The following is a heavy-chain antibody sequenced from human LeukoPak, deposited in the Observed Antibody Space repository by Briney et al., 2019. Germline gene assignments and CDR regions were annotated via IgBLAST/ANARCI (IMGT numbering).Heavy chain of an antibody. CDR3: AGGYSSSWYNYFAS. Sequence: SETLSLTCTVSGYSISSGCYWGWIRQPPGKGLEWIGSIYHSGSTYYNPSLKSRVTISVDTSKNQFSLKLSSVTAADTAVYYCAGGYSSSWYNYFASGGQETLVPVPS. CDR2: IYHSGST. J-gene: IGHJ4*02. V-gene: IGHV4-38-2*02. CDR1: GYSISSGCY. D-gene: IGHD6-13*01.